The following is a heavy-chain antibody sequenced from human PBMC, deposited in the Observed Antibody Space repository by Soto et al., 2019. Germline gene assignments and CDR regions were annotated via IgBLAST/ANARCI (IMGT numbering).Heavy chain of an antibody. Sequence: GGSLRLSCAASGYTFNNYVMSWVRQAPGKGLEWISAISGSGGSTYYADSVKGRFTISRDNSKNTLYLQMNSLRAEDTALYYCAKDGFTGTTPYFFDYWGQGTPVTVSS. V-gene: IGHV3-23*01. CDR2: ISGSGGST. J-gene: IGHJ4*02. CDR1: GYTFNNYV. D-gene: IGHD1-7*01. CDR3: AKDGFTGTTPYFFDY.